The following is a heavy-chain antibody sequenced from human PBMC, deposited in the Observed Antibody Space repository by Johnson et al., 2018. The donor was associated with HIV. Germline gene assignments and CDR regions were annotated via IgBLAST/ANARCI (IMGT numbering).Heavy chain of an antibody. D-gene: IGHD1-26*01. CDR2: IWYDGSNK. Sequence: QVQLVESGGGVIQPGRSLRLSCAASEFSFSTYAMHWVRQAPGKGLEWVAVIWYDGSNKNYADSVKGRFTISRDNAKNSLYLQMNSLRAEDTALYYCARDRVGATPRTGYDAFDIWGQGTMVTVSS. CDR3: ARDRVGATPRTGYDAFDI. J-gene: IGHJ3*02. CDR1: EFSFSTYA. V-gene: IGHV3-33*01.